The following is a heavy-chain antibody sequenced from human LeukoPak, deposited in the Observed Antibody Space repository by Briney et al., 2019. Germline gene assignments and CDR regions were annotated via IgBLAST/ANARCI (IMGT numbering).Heavy chain of an antibody. V-gene: IGHV5-51*01. D-gene: IGHD1-26*01. CDR3: ARPFRGGSYGNFDY. CDR2: IYPGDSDT. J-gene: IGHJ4*02. Sequence: GESLKISFKGSGYRFTTYWIAWVRPMPGKGLEWMGIIYPGDSDTRYNPSFQGQVTISADKSISTAYLQWSSLKASDTAMYYCARPFRGGSYGNFDYWGQGTLVTVSS. CDR1: GYRFTTYW.